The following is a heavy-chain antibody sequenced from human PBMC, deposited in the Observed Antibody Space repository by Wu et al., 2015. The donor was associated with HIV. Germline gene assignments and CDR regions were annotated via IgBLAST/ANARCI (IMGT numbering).Heavy chain of an antibody. CDR3: AKDEAYCTSSSCSDYYYYYMDV. J-gene: IGHJ6*03. CDR1: GGTFSSYA. V-gene: IGHV1-69*12. D-gene: IGHD2-2*01. CDR2: IIPIFGTT. Sequence: QVQLVQSGAEVKKPGSSVKVSCKASGGTFSSYAITWVRQAPGQGLEWMGGIIPIFGTTNYAQKFQGRVTITADESTSTAYMELSSLRSEDTAVYYCAKDEAYCTSSSCSDYYYYYMDVWGKGTTVTVSS.